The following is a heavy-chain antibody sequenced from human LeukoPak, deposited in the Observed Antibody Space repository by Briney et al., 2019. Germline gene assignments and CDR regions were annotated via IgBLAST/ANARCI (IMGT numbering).Heavy chain of an antibody. CDR3: ARDLQYDSRH. J-gene: IGHJ4*02. CDR1: GFAFRSYA. D-gene: IGHD3-22*01. Sequence: PGGSLRLSCAASGFAFRSYAMTWVRQAPGKGLEWVSSISSSSSYIYYADSVKGRFTISRDNAKNSLYLQMNSLRAEDTAVYYCARDLQYDSRHWGQGTLVTVSS. V-gene: IGHV3-21*01. CDR2: ISSSSSYI.